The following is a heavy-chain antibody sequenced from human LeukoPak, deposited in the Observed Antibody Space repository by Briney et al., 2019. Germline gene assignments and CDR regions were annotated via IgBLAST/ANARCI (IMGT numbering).Heavy chain of an antibody. CDR3: ARALVPGSGSYYDWFDP. CDR1: GYTFSNYG. V-gene: IGHV1-3*01. Sequence: EASVKVSCTASGYTFSNYGIHWVRQAPGQRLECLGWISVGNGNTKYSQNFQGRVTITRDTSATTAYMELSNLRPEDTAVYYCARALVPGSGSYYDWFDPWGQGTLVTVSS. D-gene: IGHD3-10*01. CDR2: ISVGNGNT. J-gene: IGHJ5*02.